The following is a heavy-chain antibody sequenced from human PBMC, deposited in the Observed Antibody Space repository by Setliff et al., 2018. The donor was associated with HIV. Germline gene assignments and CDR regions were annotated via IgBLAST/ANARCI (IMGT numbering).Heavy chain of an antibody. D-gene: IGHD1-26*01. V-gene: IGHV1-18*01. CDR3: ARVDSGSYYRWYFDL. CDR1: AYTFTDYG. CDR2: ISAYNGNT. J-gene: IGHJ2*01. Sequence: ASVKVSCKASAYTFTDYGISWVRQAPGQGLEWMGWISAYNGNTNYAQKLQGRVTMTTDTSTSTAYMELRSLRSDDTAVYYCARVDSGSYYRWYFDLWGRGTPVTVSS.